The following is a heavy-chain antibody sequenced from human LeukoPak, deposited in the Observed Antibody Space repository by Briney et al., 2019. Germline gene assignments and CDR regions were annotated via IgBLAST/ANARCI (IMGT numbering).Heavy chain of an antibody. J-gene: IGHJ4*02. CDR3: AKLPGRAADY. CDR2: ISDSGGST. V-gene: IGHV3-23*01. CDR1: GFTFSSYV. Sequence: GGSLRLSCAASGFTFSSYVMNWVRQAPGRGLEWVSGISDSGGSTYYADSVKGRFTISRDNSKNTLYLQMNSLTAEDTAVDYCAKLPGRAADYWGQGTLVTVSS.